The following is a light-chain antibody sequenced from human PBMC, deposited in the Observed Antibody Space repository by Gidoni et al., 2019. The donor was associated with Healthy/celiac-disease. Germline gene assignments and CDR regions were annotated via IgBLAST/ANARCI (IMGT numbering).Light chain of an antibody. V-gene: IGKV3-20*01. Sequence: IVLTQSPGTLSLSPGERATLSCRASQSVSRSYLAWYQQKPGQAPRLLIYGASSRATGIPDRFSGSGSGTDFTLTISRLEPEDFAVYYCKQYGRSPTITFGQGTRLEIK. J-gene: IGKJ5*01. CDR3: KQYGRSPTIT. CDR1: QSVSRSY. CDR2: GAS.